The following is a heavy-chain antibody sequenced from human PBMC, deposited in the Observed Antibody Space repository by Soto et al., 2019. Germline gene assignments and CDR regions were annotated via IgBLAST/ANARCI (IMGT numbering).Heavy chain of an antibody. Sequence: QVQLVESGGGVVQPGRSLRLSCAASGFTFSSYGMHWVRQAPGKGLEWVAVISYDGSNKYYADSVKGRFTISRDNSKNPLYLQMNSLRAEDTAVYYCAKDIVGSNYYYYGMDVWGQGTTVTVSS. CDR2: ISYDGSNK. D-gene: IGHD3-22*01. V-gene: IGHV3-30*18. J-gene: IGHJ6*02. CDR3: AKDIVGSNYYYYGMDV. CDR1: GFTFSSYG.